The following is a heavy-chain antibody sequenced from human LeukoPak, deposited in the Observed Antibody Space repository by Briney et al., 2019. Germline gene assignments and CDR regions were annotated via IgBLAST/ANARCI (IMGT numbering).Heavy chain of an antibody. V-gene: IGHV1-18*01. CDR3: ARVGERYSYGYVLDY. CDR2: VTSYNGDT. Sequence: GASVKVSCKASGYTFNNYGISWVRQAPGQGLEWMGWVTSYNGDTNYAQKFQGRVTMSADESTSTAYMELSSLRSEDTAVYYCARVGERYSYGYVLDYWGQGTLVTVSS. CDR1: GYTFNNYG. J-gene: IGHJ4*02. D-gene: IGHD5-18*01.